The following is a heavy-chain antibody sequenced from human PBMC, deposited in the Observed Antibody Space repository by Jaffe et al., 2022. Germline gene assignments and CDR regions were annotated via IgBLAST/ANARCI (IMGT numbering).Heavy chain of an antibody. D-gene: IGHD4-17*01. CDR2: INAGNGNT. CDR3: ARVSIINDYGDYVTGLGFDY. CDR1: GYTFTSYA. Sequence: QVQLVQSGAEVKKPGASVKVSCKASGYTFTSYAMHWVRQAPGQRLEWMGWINAGNGNTKYSQKFQGRVTITRDTSASTAYMELSSLRSEDTAVYYCARVSIINDYGDYVTGLGFDYWGQGTLVTVSS. V-gene: IGHV1-3*01. J-gene: IGHJ4*02.